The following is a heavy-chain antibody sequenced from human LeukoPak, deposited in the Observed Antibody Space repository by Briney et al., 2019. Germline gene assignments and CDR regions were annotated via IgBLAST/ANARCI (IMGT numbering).Heavy chain of an antibody. CDR2: VSGSGGAT. CDR3: AKDVGYCGSTSCYFSY. J-gene: IGHJ4*02. CDR1: RFTFSSNA. D-gene: IGHD2-2*01. Sequence: GGSLRLSCAASRFTFSSNAMGWVRQAPGKGLEWISTVSGSGGATYYAESVKGRFTISRDNSKNTLYLQMNSLRAEDTAVYYCAKDVGYCGSTSCYFSYWGQGTLVTVAS. V-gene: IGHV3-23*01.